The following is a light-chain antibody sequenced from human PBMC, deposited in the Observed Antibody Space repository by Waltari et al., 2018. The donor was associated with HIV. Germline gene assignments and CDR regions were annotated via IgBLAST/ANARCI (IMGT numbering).Light chain of an antibody. J-gene: IGLJ3*02. CDR2: RND. Sequence: QSVLTQPPSASGTPGQRVTISCSGSRSNIGKNFISWYQQCPGTAPQLLIYRNDQRPSGSPERFSCPKSGTSASLAISGLRSEDEADYYCATWDDSLSGWVFGGGTKLTVL. V-gene: IGLV1-47*01. CDR1: RSNIGKNF. CDR3: ATWDDSLSGWV.